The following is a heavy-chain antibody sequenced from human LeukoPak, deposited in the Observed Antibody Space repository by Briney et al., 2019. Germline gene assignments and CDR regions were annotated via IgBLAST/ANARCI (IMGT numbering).Heavy chain of an antibody. V-gene: IGHV3-7*05. D-gene: IGHD6-13*01. CDR2: IKPDGSQI. Sequence: PGGSLRPSCVVAGFSLSSYWMSWVRQAPGKGLEWVANIKPDGSQIYYVDSVKGRLTISRDNAKNSLYLQMNSLRAEDTAVYYCTTDDAGYWGQGTLVTVSS. CDR1: GFSLSSYW. CDR3: TTDDAGY. J-gene: IGHJ4*02.